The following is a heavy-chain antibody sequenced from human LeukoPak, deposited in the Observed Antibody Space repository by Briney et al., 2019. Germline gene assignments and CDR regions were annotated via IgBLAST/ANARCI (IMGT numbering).Heavy chain of an antibody. J-gene: IGHJ3*02. CDR2: IYYSGST. CDR3: ARARWYPLDAFDI. V-gene: IGHV4-59*01. CDR1: GGSISSYY. Sequence: PSETLSLTCTVSGGSISSYYWSWIRQPPGKGLEWIGYIYYSGSTNYNPSLKSRVSTSVDTSKSQFSLKLSSVSAADTAVYYCARARWYPLDAFDIWGQGTVVTVSS. D-gene: IGHD6-13*01.